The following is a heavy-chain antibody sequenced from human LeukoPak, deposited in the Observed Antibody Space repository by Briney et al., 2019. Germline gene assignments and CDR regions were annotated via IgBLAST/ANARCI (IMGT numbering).Heavy chain of an antibody. D-gene: IGHD1-1*01. Sequence: PSETLSLTCAVYGGSFSGYYWSWIRQPPGKGLEWIGEINHSGSTNYNPSLKSRVTISVDTSKNQFSLKLSSVTAADTAVYYCAGTASKPDFDYWGQGTLVTASS. CDR1: GGSFSGYY. CDR3: AGTASKPDFDY. CDR2: INHSGST. J-gene: IGHJ4*02. V-gene: IGHV4-34*01.